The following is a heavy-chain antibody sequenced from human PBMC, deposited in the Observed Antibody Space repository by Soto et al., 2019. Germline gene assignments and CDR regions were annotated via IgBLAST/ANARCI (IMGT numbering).Heavy chain of an antibody. J-gene: IGHJ4*02. Sequence: QVQLQQWGAGLLKPSETLSLTCAVYGGSFSGYYWSWIRQPPGKGLEWIGEINHSGSTNYNPSLKSRVTISVDTSKNQFSLKLSSVTAADTAVYYCARDYDSSGYYSNEQFDYWGQGTLVTVSS. V-gene: IGHV4-34*01. CDR3: ARDYDSSGYYSNEQFDY. D-gene: IGHD3-22*01. CDR1: GGSFSGYY. CDR2: INHSGST.